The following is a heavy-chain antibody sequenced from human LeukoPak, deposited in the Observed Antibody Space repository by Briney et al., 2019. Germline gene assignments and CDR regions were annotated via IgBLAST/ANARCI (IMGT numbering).Heavy chain of an antibody. D-gene: IGHD3-10*01. J-gene: IGHJ5*02. CDR2: ISGSGGST. V-gene: IGHV3-23*01. Sequence: GGSLRLSCAASGFTFSGYAMSWVRQAPGEGLEWVSAISGSGGSTYYADSVKGWFTISRDNSKNTLYLQMNSLRAEDTAVYYCAKEPITMVRGVIYGWFDPWGQGTLVTVSS. CDR3: AKEPITMVRGVIYGWFDP. CDR1: GFTFSGYA.